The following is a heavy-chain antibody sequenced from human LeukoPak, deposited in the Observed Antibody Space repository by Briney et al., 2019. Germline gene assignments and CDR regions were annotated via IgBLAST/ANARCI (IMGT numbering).Heavy chain of an antibody. CDR3: ARTFVWEWLLYLADYYYYMDV. CDR1: GYTFTSYG. CDR2: ISAYNGNT. Sequence: ASVKVSCKASGYTFTSYGISWVRQAPGQGLEWMGWISAYNGNTNYAQKLQGRVTMTTDTSTSTAYKELRSLRSDDTAVYYSARTFVWEWLLYLADYYYYMDVWGKGTTVTVSS. D-gene: IGHD3-3*01. V-gene: IGHV1-18*01. J-gene: IGHJ6*03.